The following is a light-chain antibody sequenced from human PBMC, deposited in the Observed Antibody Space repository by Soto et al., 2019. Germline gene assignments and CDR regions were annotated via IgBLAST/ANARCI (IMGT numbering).Light chain of an antibody. CDR3: QEYIQWPPGM. V-gene: IGKV3-15*01. CDR1: QFVSSR. J-gene: IGKJ1*01. Sequence: DIVVPQSPATLSASPGERVTLSCRASQFVSSRLAWYQRRPGQVPILLIYDTSTRAPGISARFSGSGSGTEFTLTIISLQSEDLAVYYCQEYIQWPPGMFGPGTTVDIK. CDR2: DTS.